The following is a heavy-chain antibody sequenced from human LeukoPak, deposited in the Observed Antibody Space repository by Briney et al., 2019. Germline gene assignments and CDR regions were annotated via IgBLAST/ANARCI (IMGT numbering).Heavy chain of an antibody. CDR1: GGSISSYY. J-gene: IGHJ4*02. V-gene: IGHV4-59*08. CDR3: ARGILRDYYDSSGFYHRGGVGY. CDR2: IYYSGST. D-gene: IGHD3-22*01. Sequence: SETLSLTCTVSGGSISSYYWSWIRQPPGKGLEWIGYIYYSGSTNYNASLKSRVRISVETSKNQFSLRLSSVTAADTAVYFCARGILRDYYDSSGFYHRGGVGYWGRGTLVTVSS.